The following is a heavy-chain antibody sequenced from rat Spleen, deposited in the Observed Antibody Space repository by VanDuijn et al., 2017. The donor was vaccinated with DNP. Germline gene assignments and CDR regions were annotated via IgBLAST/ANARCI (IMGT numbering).Heavy chain of an antibody. V-gene: IGHV3-1*01. CDR2: INYSGST. D-gene: IGHD1-11*01. Sequence: EVQLQESGPGLVKPSQSLSLTCSVTGYSITSNYWAWIRKFPGHKMEWMGYINYSGSTSYNPSLKSRISITRDTSKNQFFLQLNSVTTEDTPTFYCARYGATEGFDYWGQGVMVTVSS. J-gene: IGHJ2*01. CDR1: GYSITSNY. CDR3: ARYGATEGFDY.